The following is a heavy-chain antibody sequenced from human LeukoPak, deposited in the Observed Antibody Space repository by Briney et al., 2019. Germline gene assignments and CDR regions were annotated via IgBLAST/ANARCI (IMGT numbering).Heavy chain of an antibody. Sequence: SETLSLTCTVSGGSISSGGYYWSWTRQPPGKGLEWIGYIYHSGSTYYNPSLKSRVTISVDRSKNQFSLKLSSVTAADTAVYYCARKIDYGDYIRFDPWGQGTLVTVSS. CDR1: GGSISSGGYY. CDR3: ARKIDYGDYIRFDP. D-gene: IGHD4-17*01. J-gene: IGHJ5*02. CDR2: IYHSGST. V-gene: IGHV4-30-2*01.